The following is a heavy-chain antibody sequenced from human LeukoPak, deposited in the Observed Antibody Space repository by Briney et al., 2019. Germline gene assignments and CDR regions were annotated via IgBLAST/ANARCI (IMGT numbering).Heavy chain of an antibody. D-gene: IGHD7-27*01. V-gene: IGHV3-48*01. CDR3: ARESPWGFHAFDV. CDR1: AFGFINYN. CDR2: IGSTSSRI. Sequence: PGGSLRLSCAASAFGFINYNMNWVRHAPGKGLEWVSYIGSTSSRIHYADSVKGRFTISRDNAKSSLYLQMNSLRAEDTAVYYCARESPWGFHAFDVWGQGTVVTVS. J-gene: IGHJ3*01.